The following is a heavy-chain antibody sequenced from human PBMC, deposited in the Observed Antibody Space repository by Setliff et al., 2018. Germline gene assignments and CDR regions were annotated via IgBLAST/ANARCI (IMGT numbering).Heavy chain of an antibody. CDR3: ARAPLESGYNYGQGHYFDY. D-gene: IGHD5-18*01. CDR1: GNIFTGHF. J-gene: IGHJ4*02. V-gene: IGHV1-2*02. CDR2: INPDTGDT. Sequence: ASVKVSCKASGNIFTGHFLHWVRQAPGQGLEWMGWINPDTGDTHYPVNFQGRVTMTRDTSISTGSMELSRLRSEDTAVYYCARAPLESGYNYGQGHYFDYWGQGTLVTVSS.